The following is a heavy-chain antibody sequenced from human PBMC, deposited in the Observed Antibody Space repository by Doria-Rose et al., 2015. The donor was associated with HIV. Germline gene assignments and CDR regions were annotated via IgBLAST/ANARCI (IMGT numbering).Heavy chain of an antibody. CDR3: ARIKSSRWYHKYYFDF. J-gene: IGHJ4*02. V-gene: IGHV2-26*01. Sequence: QVQLVQSGPVLVKPTETLTLTCTVSGVSLSSPGMGVSWIRQPPGKAPEWLANIFSDDERSYSTSLESRLTISRGTSKSQVVLTMTDMDPVDTATYYCARIKSSRWYHKYYFDFWGQGTLVIVSA. CDR2: IFSDDER. CDR1: GVSLSSPGMG. D-gene: IGHD6-13*01.